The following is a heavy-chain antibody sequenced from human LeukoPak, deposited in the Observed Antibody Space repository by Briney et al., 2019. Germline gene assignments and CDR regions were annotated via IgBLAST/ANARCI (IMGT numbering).Heavy chain of an antibody. J-gene: IGHJ6*02. V-gene: IGHV4-39*07. Sequence: SETLSLTCTVSGGSITSSDYYWDWIRQPTGKELEWIGNFYYSGITYYNPSLRSRVTISVDTSKNQFSLKLSSVTAADTAVYYCARGRTNYYYYYGMDVWGQGTTVTVSS. CDR1: GGSITSSDYY. CDR2: FYYSGIT. D-gene: IGHD1-14*01. CDR3: ARGRTNYYYYYGMDV.